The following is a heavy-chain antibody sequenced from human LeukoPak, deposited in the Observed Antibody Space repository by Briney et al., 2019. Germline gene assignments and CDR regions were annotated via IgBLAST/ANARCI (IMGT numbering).Heavy chain of an antibody. J-gene: IGHJ4*02. V-gene: IGHV3-23*01. Sequence: GGSLRLSCAASGFTFSSYAMSWVRQAPGKGLEWVSGISGSGNTTYYADSVKGRFTISRDNSKNTLYLQMNSLRANDTAVYYCATGAGSSWYFYYWGQGIPVTVSS. CDR1: GFTFSSYA. D-gene: IGHD6-13*01. CDR3: ATGAGSSWYFYY. CDR2: ISGSGNTT.